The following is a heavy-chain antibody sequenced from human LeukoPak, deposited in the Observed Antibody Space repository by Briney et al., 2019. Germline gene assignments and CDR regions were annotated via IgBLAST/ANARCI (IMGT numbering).Heavy chain of an antibody. CDR2: IRSTTDT. Sequence: PGGSLRLSCAASGFTFSTYGMHWVRQASGKGLEWVGRIRSTTDTAYAASVKGRFTISRDDSKNTAYLQMNSLKTEDTAVYYCTRLRHSNTDYYYYYGMDVWGQGTTVTVSS. D-gene: IGHD2/OR15-2a*01. V-gene: IGHV3-73*01. CDR3: TRLRHSNTDYYYYYGMDV. J-gene: IGHJ6*02. CDR1: GFTFSTYG.